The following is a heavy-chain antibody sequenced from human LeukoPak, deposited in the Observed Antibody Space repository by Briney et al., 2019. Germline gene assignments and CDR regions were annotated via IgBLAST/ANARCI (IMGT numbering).Heavy chain of an antibody. CDR3: ARDLGCTNGVCYGYWFDP. Sequence: GASVKVSCKASRGTFSSYAISWVRQAPGQGLEWMGRIIPIFGTANYAQKFQGRVTITTDESTSTAYMELSSLRSEDTAVYYCARDLGCTNGVCYGYWFDPWGQGTLVTVSS. CDR2: IIPIFGTA. CDR1: RGTFSSYA. D-gene: IGHD2-8*01. J-gene: IGHJ5*02. V-gene: IGHV1-69*05.